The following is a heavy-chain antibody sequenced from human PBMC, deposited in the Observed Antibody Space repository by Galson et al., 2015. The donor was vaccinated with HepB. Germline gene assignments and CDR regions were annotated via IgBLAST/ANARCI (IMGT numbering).Heavy chain of an antibody. CDR3: ARDRTQYYDTSGYSGAFDI. CDR2: IIPVFDTP. Sequence: SVKVSCKASGHSFNNYAVNWLRQAPGQGLEWMGGIIPVFDTPIYAQGFQDRVTITADKSTSTAYVELSSLNFEDPAVYYCARDRTQYYDTSGYSGAFDIWGQETVVTVSS. V-gene: IGHV1-69*06. CDR1: GHSFNNYA. D-gene: IGHD3-22*01. J-gene: IGHJ3*02.